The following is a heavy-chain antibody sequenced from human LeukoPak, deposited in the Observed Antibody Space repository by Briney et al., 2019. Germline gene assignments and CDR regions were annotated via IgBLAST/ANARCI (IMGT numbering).Heavy chain of an antibody. CDR3: ARDTDDSSGYYFDY. D-gene: IGHD3-22*01. CDR2: ISYDGSNK. Sequence: GGSLRLSCAASGFTFSSYAMHWVRQAPGKGLEWVAVISYDGSNKYYADSVKGRFTISRDNSKNTPYLQMNSLRAEDTAVYYCARDTDDSSGYYFDYWGQGTLVTVSS. V-gene: IGHV3-30-3*01. J-gene: IGHJ4*02. CDR1: GFTFSSYA.